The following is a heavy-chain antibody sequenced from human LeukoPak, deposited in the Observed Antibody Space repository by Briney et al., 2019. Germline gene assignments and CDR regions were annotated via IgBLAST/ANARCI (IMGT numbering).Heavy chain of an antibody. Sequence: GASVTVSCKAPGYTFTFYYMHWVRQAPGQGLEWMGWINPNSGGTNYAQKFQGRVTITRDTSISTAYMELSRLRSDDTAVYYCARDYFDWLLAQSPYYGMDVWGQGTTVTVSS. D-gene: IGHD3-9*01. CDR3: ARDYFDWLLAQSPYYGMDV. J-gene: IGHJ6*02. V-gene: IGHV1-2*02. CDR1: GYTFTFYY. CDR2: INPNSGGT.